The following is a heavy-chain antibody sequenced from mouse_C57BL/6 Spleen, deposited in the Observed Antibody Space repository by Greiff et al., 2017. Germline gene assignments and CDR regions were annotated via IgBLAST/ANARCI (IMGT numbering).Heavy chain of an antibody. CDR3: ASGNDERVTGFAY. CDR2: IDPSDSET. J-gene: IGHJ3*01. Sequence: QVQLQQPGAELVRPGSSVKLSCKASGYTFTSYWMHWVKQRPIQGLEWIGNIDPSDSETHYNQKFKYKATLTVDKSSSTAYMQLSSLTSEDSAVXYCASGNDERVTGFAYWGQGTLVTVSA. D-gene: IGHD2-3*01. CDR1: GYTFTSYW. V-gene: IGHV1-52*01.